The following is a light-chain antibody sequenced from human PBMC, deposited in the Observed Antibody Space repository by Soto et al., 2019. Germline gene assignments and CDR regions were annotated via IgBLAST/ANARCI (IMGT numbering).Light chain of an antibody. J-gene: IGKJ1*01. CDR1: QSVSSSH. Sequence: EIVLTQSRGTLPFSARGXGTLSCSASQSVSSSHLAWYQQKPGQAPRLLIYGASTRAAGFPARFSGSGSGTDFTLTISSLQSEDFAVYYCQQYDNWPWTFGQGTKVDIK. V-gene: IGKV3-15*01. CDR3: QQYDNWPWT. CDR2: GAS.